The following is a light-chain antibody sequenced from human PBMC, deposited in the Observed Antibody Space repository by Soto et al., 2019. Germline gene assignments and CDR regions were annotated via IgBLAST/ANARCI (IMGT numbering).Light chain of an antibody. J-gene: IGKJ1*01. V-gene: IGKV3-20*01. Sequence: EIVLTQSPGTLSLSPGERATLSCRASQSVSSSYLAWYQQKPGQAPRFLIYSASSRATGIPDRFSGSGSGTDFTLTISSLQPEDVATYYCQKYNSAPRTFGQGTKVEIK. CDR3: QKYNSAPRT. CDR2: SAS. CDR1: QSVSSSY.